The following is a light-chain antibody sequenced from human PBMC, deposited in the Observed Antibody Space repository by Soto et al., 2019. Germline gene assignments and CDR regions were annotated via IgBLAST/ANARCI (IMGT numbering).Light chain of an antibody. CDR1: QGIRNF. Sequence: DIQMTQSPTSLSASVGDRVTITCRASQGIRNFVAWYQQKPGKAPKLLIYAASTLQSGVPSRFSGSGSGTDVTLSINGLQSEDDATSSCQKYSSVPVFGPGTKVEIK. CDR3: QKYSSVPV. CDR2: AAS. J-gene: IGKJ3*01. V-gene: IGKV1-27*01.